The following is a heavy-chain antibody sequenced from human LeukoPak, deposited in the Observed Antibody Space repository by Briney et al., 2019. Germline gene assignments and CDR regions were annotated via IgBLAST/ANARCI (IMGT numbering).Heavy chain of an antibody. CDR1: GFTFSGSA. D-gene: IGHD3-22*01. CDR3: TTFIYDSSGYDFNY. Sequence: GGSLRLSCAASGFTFSGSAMHWVRQASGKGLEWVGRIRSKANSYATAYPASVKGRFTISRDDSKNTAYLQMNSLKTEDTAVYYCTTFIYDSSGYDFNYWGQGTLVTVSS. CDR2: IRSKANSYAT. J-gene: IGHJ4*02. V-gene: IGHV3-73*01.